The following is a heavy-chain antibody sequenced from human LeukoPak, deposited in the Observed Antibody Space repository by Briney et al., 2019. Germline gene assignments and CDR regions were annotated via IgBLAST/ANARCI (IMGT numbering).Heavy chain of an antibody. J-gene: IGHJ4*02. D-gene: IGHD2-15*01. CDR3: ARALVVAADFDY. CDR2: IWYDGSNK. V-gene: IGHV3-33*01. Sequence: PGGSLRLSCAASGFSFSNYGMHLVRQAPGKGLEWVAVIWYDGSNKYYADSVKGRFTISRDNSKNTLYLQMDSLRAEDTAVYYCARALVVAADFDYWGQGTLVTVSS. CDR1: GFSFSNYG.